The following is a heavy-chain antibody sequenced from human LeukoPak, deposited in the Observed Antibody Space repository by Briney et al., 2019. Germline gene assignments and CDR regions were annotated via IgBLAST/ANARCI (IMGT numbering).Heavy chain of an antibody. CDR3: ARAVYGVQACFDF. Sequence: PGGSLRPSCAASGFTFSSYGMHWVRQAPGKGLEWVAIIWYDGSNKYYTDSVKGRFTISRDNSKNTLYLQMNSLRVEDTAVYYCARAVYGVQACFDFWGQGTLVTVSS. V-gene: IGHV3-33*01. CDR1: GFTFSSYG. D-gene: IGHD4-17*01. CDR2: IWYDGSNK. J-gene: IGHJ4*02.